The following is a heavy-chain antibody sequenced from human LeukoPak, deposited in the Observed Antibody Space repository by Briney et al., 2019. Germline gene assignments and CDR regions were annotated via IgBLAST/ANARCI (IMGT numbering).Heavy chain of an antibody. V-gene: IGHV3-30*04. D-gene: IGHD1-26*01. CDR1: GFTFSSYA. Sequence: PGGSLRLSCAASGFTFSSYAMHWVRQAPGKGLEWVAVISYDGSNKYYADSVKGRFTISRDNSKNTLYLQMNSLRAEDTAVYYCASLIVGATISFDYWGQGTLVTVSS. J-gene: IGHJ4*02. CDR3: ASLIVGATISFDY. CDR2: ISYDGSNK.